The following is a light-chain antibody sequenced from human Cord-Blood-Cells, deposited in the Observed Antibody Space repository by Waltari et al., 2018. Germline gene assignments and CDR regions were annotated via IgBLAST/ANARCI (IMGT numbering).Light chain of an antibody. CDR3: CSYAGSSTVV. Sequence: QSALTQPASVSVSPGQSITISCTGTSSDVGSYNLVSRYQQHPGKAPKLMIYEGSKRPSGVSNRFSGSKSGNTASLTISGLQAEDEADYYCCSYAGSSTVVFGGGTKLTVL. J-gene: IGLJ2*01. CDR1: SSDVGSYNL. V-gene: IGLV2-23*01. CDR2: EGS.